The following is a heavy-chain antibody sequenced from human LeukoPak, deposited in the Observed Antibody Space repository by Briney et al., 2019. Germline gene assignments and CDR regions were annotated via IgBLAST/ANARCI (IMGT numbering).Heavy chain of an antibody. J-gene: IGHJ6*03. Sequence: SSETLSLTCTVSSGSISSGDDYWGWIRQPAGKGLEWIGRIYTSGSTNYNPSLKSRVIISVDTSKNQFSLKLNSVTAADTAVYYCARGSKYQSIYDYIDVWGKGTTVTVSS. CDR1: SGSISSGDDY. CDR3: ARGSKYQSIYDYIDV. D-gene: IGHD4-11*01. CDR2: IYTSGST. V-gene: IGHV4-61*02.